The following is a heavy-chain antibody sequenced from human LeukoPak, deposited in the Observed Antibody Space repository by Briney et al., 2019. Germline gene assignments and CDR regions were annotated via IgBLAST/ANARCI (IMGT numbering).Heavy chain of an antibody. Sequence: ASLKVSCKASGYTFTNYHINWVRQAPGQGLESMGWINPNTGDRGYAQKFQGRVSITSDTSISTAYMELGSPRSEDTAVYFCARTTSLTASGYDYWGQGTLVTVSS. V-gene: IGHV1-8*03. CDR1: GYTFTNYH. CDR3: ARTTSLTASGYDY. J-gene: IGHJ4*02. CDR2: INPNTGDR. D-gene: IGHD4-17*01.